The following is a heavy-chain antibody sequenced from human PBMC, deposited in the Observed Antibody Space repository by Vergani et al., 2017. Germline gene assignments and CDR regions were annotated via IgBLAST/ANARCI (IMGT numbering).Heavy chain of an antibody. J-gene: IGHJ6*03. D-gene: IGHD4-11*01. CDR2: IDHTGRP. CDR3: ARVNTGTNGQPYYYHYMDV. Sequence: QVQLQQWGGGLLKPSETLSLTCVVNGGSFTSYHWTWIRQSPGEGLEWVGDIDHTGRPDYNPSLKSRLTMSVDKSRNQFSLTLNSVTATDTAIYFCARVNTGTNGQPYYYHYMDVWGQGTAVTVS. CDR1: GGSFTSYH. V-gene: IGHV4-34*01.